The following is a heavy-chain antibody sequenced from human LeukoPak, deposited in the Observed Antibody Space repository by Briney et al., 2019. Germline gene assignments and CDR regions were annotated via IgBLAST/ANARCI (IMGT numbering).Heavy chain of an antibody. CDR2: IYYSGST. CDR3: ARVNNWNYDFDY. J-gene: IGHJ4*02. Sequence: SETLSLTCTVSGGSISSYYWSWIRQPPGKGLEWTGYIYYSGSTNYNPSLKSRVTISVDTSKNQFSLKLSSVTAADTAVYYCARVNNWNYDFDYWGQGTLVTVSS. CDR1: GGSISSYY. V-gene: IGHV4-59*01. D-gene: IGHD1-7*01.